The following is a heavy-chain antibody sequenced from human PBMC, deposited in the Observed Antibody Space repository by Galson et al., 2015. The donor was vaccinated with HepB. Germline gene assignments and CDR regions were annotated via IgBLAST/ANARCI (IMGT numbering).Heavy chain of an antibody. CDR3: ARHHVTMVRGVINDYAFDI. J-gene: IGHJ3*02. CDR1: GYSFTSYW. V-gene: IGHV5-10-1*01. D-gene: IGHD3-10*01. CDR2: IDPSDSYT. Sequence: QSGAEVKKPGESLRISCKGSGYSFTSYWISWVRQMPGKGLEWMGRIDPSDSYTNYSPSFQGHVTISADKSISTAYLQWSSLKASDTAMYYCARHHVTMVRGVINDYAFDIWGQGTMVTVSS.